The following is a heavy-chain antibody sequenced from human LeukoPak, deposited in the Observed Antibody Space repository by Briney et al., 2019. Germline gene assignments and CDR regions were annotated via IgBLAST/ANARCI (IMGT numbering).Heavy chain of an antibody. J-gene: IGHJ4*02. V-gene: IGHV4-34*01. CDR1: GGSFSGYY. D-gene: IGHD2-2*01. Sequence: SETLSLTCAVYGGSFSGYYWSWIRQPPGKGLEWIGEINHSGSTNYNPSLKSRVTISVDTSKNQFSLKLSSVTAADTAVYYCAAQSQYCSSTSCYPAPYYFDYWGQGTLVTVSS. CDR3: AAQSQYCSSTSCYPAPYYFDY. CDR2: INHSGST.